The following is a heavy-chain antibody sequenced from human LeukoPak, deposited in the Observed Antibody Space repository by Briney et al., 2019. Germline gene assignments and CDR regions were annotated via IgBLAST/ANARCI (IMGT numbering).Heavy chain of an antibody. V-gene: IGHV1-69*13. Sequence: SVKVSCKASGYTFTSYGISWVRQAPGQGLEWMGGIIPIFGTANYAQKFQGRVTITADESTSTAYMELSSLRSEDTAVYYCASAAAGIYWGQGTLVTVSS. CDR1: GYTFTSYG. CDR2: IIPIFGTA. CDR3: ASAAAGIY. D-gene: IGHD6-13*01. J-gene: IGHJ4*02.